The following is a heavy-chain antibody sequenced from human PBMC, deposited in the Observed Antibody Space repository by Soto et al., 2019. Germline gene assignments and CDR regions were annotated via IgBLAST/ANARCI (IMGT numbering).Heavy chain of an antibody. CDR3: GRSGYTYVSVQR. J-gene: IGHJ1*01. CDR2: ISYTGDT. Sequence: SETLSLTCTVSGGSISSDGYYWHWIRQHPGTGLEWIGYISYTGDTYYHPSLKSRLTIAVDTSENQFSLRLTSVTAADTAVYYCGRSGYTYVSVQRWGQGTLVTVSS. V-gene: IGHV4-31*03. D-gene: IGHD5-18*01. CDR1: GGSISSDGYY.